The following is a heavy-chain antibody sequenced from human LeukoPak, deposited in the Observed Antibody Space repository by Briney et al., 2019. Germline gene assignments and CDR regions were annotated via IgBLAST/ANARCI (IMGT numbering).Heavy chain of an antibody. CDR2: ISSSSRYI. Sequence: GGALRLSCAASGFSFSSYSMNWVRHAPGKGLEWVSSISSSSRYIYYADSVKDRFNIYRDNAKKSLYLEMNSLRAEDTAVYYCARYLILSDSFDIWGQETMVTLSS. V-gene: IGHV3-21*01. D-gene: IGHD2/OR15-2a*01. CDR3: ARYLILSDSFDI. CDR1: GFSFSSYS. J-gene: IGHJ3*02.